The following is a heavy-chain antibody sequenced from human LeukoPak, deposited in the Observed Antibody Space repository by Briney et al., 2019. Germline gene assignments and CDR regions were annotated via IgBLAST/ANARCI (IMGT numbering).Heavy chain of an antibody. J-gene: IGHJ4*02. CDR1: GFNFGIYS. CDR3: ARDLFGTYDSDY. V-gene: IGHV3-48*01. D-gene: IGHD5-12*01. CDR2: ISAGSTI. Sequence: PGGSLRLSCAASGFNFGIYSLNWVRQAPGKGLEWLSYISAGSTIYYADSVKGRFTISRDNANNLLYLQMNSLRAEDTAVYYCARDLFGTYDSDYWGQGILVTVSS.